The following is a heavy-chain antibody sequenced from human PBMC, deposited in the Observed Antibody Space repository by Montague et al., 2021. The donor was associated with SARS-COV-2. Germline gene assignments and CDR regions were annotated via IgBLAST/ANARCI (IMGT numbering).Heavy chain of an antibody. V-gene: IGHV4-59*01. CDR2: IDYSGST. CDR3: ARLPYDNSYGMDV. CDR1: GGSISTYY. Sequence: SENLSLTCTVSGGSISTYYWNWIRQFPGKGLEWIGYIDYSGSTNYNPSLQSRVIISVDRSKIQFSLKLNSVTAADTAIYYCARLPYDNSYGMDVWGQGTTVTVSS. J-gene: IGHJ6*02. D-gene: IGHD3-9*01.